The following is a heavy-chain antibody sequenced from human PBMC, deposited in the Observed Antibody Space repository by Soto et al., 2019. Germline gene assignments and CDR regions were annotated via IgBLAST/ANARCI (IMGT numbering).Heavy chain of an antibody. V-gene: IGHV5-51*01. J-gene: IGHJ5*02. D-gene: IGHD1-26*01. CDR2: IYPGDSDT. Sequence: PVESLKISCKGSGYSFTSYCIGWVRQMPGKGLEWMGIIYPGDSDTKYSPSFEGQVTISVDKSISTAYLQWSSLKASDTAMYYCARRGAFPSWFDPWGQGTLVTVS. CDR1: GYSFTSYC. CDR3: ARRGAFPSWFDP.